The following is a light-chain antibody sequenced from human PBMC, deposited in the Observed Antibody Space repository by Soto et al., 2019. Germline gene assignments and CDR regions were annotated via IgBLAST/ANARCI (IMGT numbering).Light chain of an antibody. Sequence: EIVLTQSPVTLSLSPGERATLSCRASQSISSYLAWYQQKPGQAPRLLIYDASNRATGVPARFSGSGSGTDFTLTISSLEPEDFAVYYCQRRSSWPPKGSFGGGTKVEIK. CDR2: DAS. CDR3: QRRSSWPPKGS. CDR1: QSISSY. V-gene: IGKV3-11*01. J-gene: IGKJ4*01.